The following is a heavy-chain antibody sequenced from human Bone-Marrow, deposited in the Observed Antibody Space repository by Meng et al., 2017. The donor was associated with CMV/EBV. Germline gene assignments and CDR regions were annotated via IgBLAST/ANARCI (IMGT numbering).Heavy chain of an antibody. CDR3: AKDIGGRTTYNFYGMDV. D-gene: IGHD1-1*01. V-gene: IGHV3-9*01. CDR2: ISWNSGDI. Sequence: SLKISCAASGFTFDDYAMHWVRQAPGKGLEWVSGISWNSGDIGYADSVKGRFTISRDNAENSLYLQMNSLRAEDTALYYCAKDIGGRTTYNFYGMDVWGQGPTVTVSS. J-gene: IGHJ6*01. CDR1: GFTFDDYA.